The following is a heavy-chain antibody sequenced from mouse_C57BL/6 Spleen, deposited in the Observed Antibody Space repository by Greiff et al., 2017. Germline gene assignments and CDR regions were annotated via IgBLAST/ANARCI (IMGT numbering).Heavy chain of an antibody. CDR2: ISSGSSTI. CDR3: ARRSNYPYYYAMDY. J-gene: IGHJ4*01. V-gene: IGHV5-17*01. CDR1: GFTFSDYG. Sequence: EVQGVESGGGLVKPGGSLKLSCAASGFTFSDYGMHWVRQAPEKGLEWVAYISSGSSTIYYADTVKGRFTISRDNAKNTLFLQMTSLRSEDTAMYYCARRSNYPYYYAMDYWGQGTSVTVSS. D-gene: IGHD2-5*01.